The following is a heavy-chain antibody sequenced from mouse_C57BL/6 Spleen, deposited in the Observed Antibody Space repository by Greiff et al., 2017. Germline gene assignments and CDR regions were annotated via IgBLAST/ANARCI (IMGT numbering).Heavy chain of an antibody. CDR2: IYPGSGST. CDR1: GYTFTSYW. CDR3: AGNYDDAMDY. V-gene: IGHV1-55*01. Sequence: QVQLQQPGAELVKPGASVKLSCKASGYTFTSYWITWVKQRPGQGLEWIGDIYPGSGSTNYNEKFKSKATLTVATSSSTSYMQLSSLTSEDSAVYYCAGNYDDAMDYWGQGTSVTVSS. D-gene: IGHD2-4*01. J-gene: IGHJ4*01.